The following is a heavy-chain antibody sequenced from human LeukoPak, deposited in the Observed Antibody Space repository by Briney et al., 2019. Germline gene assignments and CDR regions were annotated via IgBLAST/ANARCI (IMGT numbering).Heavy chain of an antibody. CDR1: GGSISSGSYY. CDR2: IYTSGST. CDR3: ARDRKQWLTSDAFDI. D-gene: IGHD6-19*01. Sequence: NPSETLSHTCTVSGGSISSGSYYWSWTRQPAGKGLEWIGRIYTSGSTNYNPSLKSRVTISVDTSKNQFSLKLSSVTAADTAVYYCARDRKQWLTSDAFDIWGQGTMVTVSS. V-gene: IGHV4-61*02. J-gene: IGHJ3*02.